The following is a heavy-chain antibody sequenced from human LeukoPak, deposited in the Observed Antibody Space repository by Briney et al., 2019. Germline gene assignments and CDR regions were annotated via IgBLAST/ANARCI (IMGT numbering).Heavy chain of an antibody. CDR1: GFTFSDYY. J-gene: IGHJ4*02. V-gene: IGHV3-11*04. D-gene: IGHD3-16*01. CDR2: ISSSGSFI. Sequence: GGSLRLSCAASGFTFSDYYMSWIRQAPGKGLEWVSYISSSGSFIHYADSVKGRFTISRDNAKNSLYLQMNSLRGEDTAVYYCARVWGSYAVGYWGRGTLVTVSS. CDR3: ARVWGSYAVGY.